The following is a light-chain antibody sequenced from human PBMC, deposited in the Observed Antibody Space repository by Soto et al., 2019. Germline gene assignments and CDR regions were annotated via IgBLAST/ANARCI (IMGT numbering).Light chain of an antibody. J-gene: IGKJ1*01. CDR1: QTVSKF. CDR2: TTS. V-gene: IGKV1-39*01. Sequence: DIEMTQSPSSLSASVGGRVTIACRASQTVSKFVNWYQQKPGQVPTLLIFTTSTLHSGVPSRFSGSGSGTEFTLTINGLKPEDFATYYCQQTYTLPRTFAQGTKVDIK. CDR3: QQTYTLPRT.